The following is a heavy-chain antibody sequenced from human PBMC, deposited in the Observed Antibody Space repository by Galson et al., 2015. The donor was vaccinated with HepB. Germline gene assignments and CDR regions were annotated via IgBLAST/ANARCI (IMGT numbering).Heavy chain of an antibody. D-gene: IGHD2-2*01. CDR2: IGSGGNSI. CDR1: GFTFSDYS. CDR3: ARDKYCGSPSCAGAFDY. Sequence: SLRLSCAASGFTFSDYSMNWVRQAPGKGLEWLSYIGSGGNSIYYADSVKGRFTISRDNAQNSLYLQMNSLRDEDTAVYYCARDKYCGSPSCAGAFDYWGQGTLVTVSS. J-gene: IGHJ4*02. V-gene: IGHV3-48*02.